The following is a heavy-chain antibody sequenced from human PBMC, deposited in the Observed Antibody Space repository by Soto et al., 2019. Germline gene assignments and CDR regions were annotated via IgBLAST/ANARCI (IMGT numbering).Heavy chain of an antibody. D-gene: IGHD2-21*01. CDR3: ASVPTGKFGVWKY. V-gene: IGHV3-74*01. J-gene: IGHJ4*02. Sequence: EVQLVESGGGLVQPGGSLRLSCAASTFTFSSYWMHWVRQAPGQGLVWVSRINTGGTTTTYADSVKGRFTTSRDNAANTLYLQMNRLRAADTAVYYCASVPTGKFGVWKYWGQGTLVTVSS. CDR1: TFTFSSYW. CDR2: INTGGTTT.